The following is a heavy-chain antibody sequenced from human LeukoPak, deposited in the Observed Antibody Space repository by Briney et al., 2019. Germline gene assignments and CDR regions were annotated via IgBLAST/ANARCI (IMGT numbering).Heavy chain of an antibody. D-gene: IGHD3-3*01. CDR2: ISGSGGST. CDR1: GFTFSSYA. J-gene: IGHJ6*02. CDR3: ARVQSGNGYDTLDV. V-gene: IGHV3-23*01. Sequence: GGSLRLSCAASGFTFSSYAMSWVRQAPGKGLEWVSAISGSGGSTYYADSVKGRFTISRDNSKNTLYLQMNSLRAEDTAVYYCARVQSGNGYDTLDVWGQGTTVTVSS.